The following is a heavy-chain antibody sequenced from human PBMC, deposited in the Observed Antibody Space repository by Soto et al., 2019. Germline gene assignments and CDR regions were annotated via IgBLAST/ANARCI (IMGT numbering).Heavy chain of an antibody. CDR3: AKSLEEHYYGSGSFPPYYFAY. Sequence: SETLSLTCAVYGGSFSGYYWTWIRQPPGTGLEWIGEINHSGSTNYNPSLKSRVTISVDTSKNQFSLKLTSVTAADTAIYYCAKSLEEHYYGSGSFPPYYFAYWGQGTLVTVSS. V-gene: IGHV4-34*01. J-gene: IGHJ4*02. CDR1: GGSFSGYY. CDR2: INHSGST. D-gene: IGHD3-10*01.